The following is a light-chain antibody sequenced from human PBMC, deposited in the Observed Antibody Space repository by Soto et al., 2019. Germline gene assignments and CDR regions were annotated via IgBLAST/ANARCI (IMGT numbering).Light chain of an antibody. V-gene: IGLV2-14*03. CDR3: TSYATSGAYV. Sequence: QSALTQPASVSGSLEQWTTTPSIGTRSDIGAYDYVSWYQHHPGKAPKLMIYGVPNRPSGVSYRFSGSKSANTASLTISGLQAEDEADYYCTSYATSGAYVFGTGTKLTVL. CDR2: GVP. CDR1: RSDIGAYDY. J-gene: IGLJ1*01.